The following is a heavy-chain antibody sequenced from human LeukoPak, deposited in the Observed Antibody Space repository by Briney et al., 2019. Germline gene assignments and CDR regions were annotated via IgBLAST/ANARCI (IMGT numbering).Heavy chain of an antibody. CDR2: FDPEDGET. D-gene: IGHD3-9*01. V-gene: IGHV1-24*01. CDR1: GYTLTELS. Sequence: ASVKVSCKVSGYTLTELSMHWVRQAPGKGLEWMGGFDPEDGETIYAQKFQGRVTMTEDTSTDTAYMELSSLRSEDTAVYYCARSRLRYFDWLFQGFDYWGQGTLVTVSS. J-gene: IGHJ4*02. CDR3: ARSRLRYFDWLFQGFDY.